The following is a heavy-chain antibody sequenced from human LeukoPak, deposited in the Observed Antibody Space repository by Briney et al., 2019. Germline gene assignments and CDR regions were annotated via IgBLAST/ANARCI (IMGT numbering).Heavy chain of an antibody. CDR1: GGSMTLYF. CDR3: ARATQRYCSGTTCFPYWFDT. J-gene: IGHJ5*02. D-gene: IGHD2-2*01. Sequence: SETLSLTCTVSGGSMTLYFWNWVRQPPGKGLEWIGYTHTSGSPDYSRSLKSRVTISLDTSKNQFSLMLSSVTAADTAVYFCARATQRYCSGTTCFPYWFDTWGQGTLATVSS. CDR2: THTSGSP. V-gene: IGHV4-4*09.